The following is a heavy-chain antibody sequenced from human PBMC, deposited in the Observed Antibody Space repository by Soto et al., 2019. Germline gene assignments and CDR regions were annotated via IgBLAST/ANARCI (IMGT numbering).Heavy chain of an antibody. J-gene: IGHJ5*02. D-gene: IGHD3-22*01. CDR3: ARLSYYYDSSGYYCFDP. Sequence: ASVKVSCKASGYTFTSYGISWVRQAPGQGLEWMGWISAYNGNTNYAQKLQGRVTMTTDTSTSTAYMELRSLRSDDTAVYYCARLSYYYDSSGYYCFDPWGQGTLVTVSS. CDR2: ISAYNGNT. V-gene: IGHV1-18*01. CDR1: GYTFTSYG.